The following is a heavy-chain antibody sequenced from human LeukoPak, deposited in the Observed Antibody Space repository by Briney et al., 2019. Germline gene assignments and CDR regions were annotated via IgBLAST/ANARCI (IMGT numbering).Heavy chain of an antibody. D-gene: IGHD3-10*01. CDR1: GYTFTSYD. V-gene: IGHV1-8*03. Sequence: ASVKVSCKASGYTFTSYDINWVRQATGQGLEWMGWMNPNSGNTGYAQKFQGRVTITRNTSISTAYMELSSLRSEDTAVYYCARGNYGSGSYYEMVDYWGQGTLVTVSS. CDR3: ARGNYGSGSYYEMVDY. J-gene: IGHJ4*02. CDR2: MNPNSGNT.